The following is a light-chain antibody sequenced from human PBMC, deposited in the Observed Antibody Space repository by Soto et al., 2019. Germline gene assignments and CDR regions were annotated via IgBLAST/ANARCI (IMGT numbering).Light chain of an antibody. Sequence: DIHMTQSPPSLSASVGDRVTITCRASRGISNYVAWYQQKPGKAPKSLVYAASSLPSGVPSRFSGSGYVAEFTLTFIRLQPEDCATYYCQQYNAYPLTFGGGTQVEIK. J-gene: IGKJ4*01. V-gene: IGKV1-16*01. CDR3: QQYNAYPLT. CDR2: AAS. CDR1: RGISNY.